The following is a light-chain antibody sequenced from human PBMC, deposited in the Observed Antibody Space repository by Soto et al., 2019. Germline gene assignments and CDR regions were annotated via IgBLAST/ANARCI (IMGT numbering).Light chain of an antibody. V-gene: IGKV1-39*01. CDR3: QHSYGTPYT. CDR2: AAS. CDR1: QSISSY. Sequence: DIQMTQSPTSLSASVGDRVTITCRASQSISSYLNWYQQKPGKAAKLLIYAASSLQSGVPSRFIGSGSGTEFTLTISGLQPEDCATYYCQHSYGTPYTFGQGIKLEIK. J-gene: IGKJ2*01.